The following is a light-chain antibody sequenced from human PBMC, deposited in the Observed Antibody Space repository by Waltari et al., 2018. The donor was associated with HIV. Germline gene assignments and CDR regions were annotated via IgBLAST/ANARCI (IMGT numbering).Light chain of an antibody. J-gene: IGLJ3*02. CDR2: AEN. Sequence: SSDLTQDPAVSVALGQTVKITCHGDNLRNYYATWYQQKPGQAPILIRYAENKRPSGIPDRFSGSRSGTTASLTITGAQAEDEADYYCNSRYSSGLRVFGGGTKVTVL. CDR3: NSRYSSGLRV. CDR1: NLRNYY. V-gene: IGLV3-19*01.